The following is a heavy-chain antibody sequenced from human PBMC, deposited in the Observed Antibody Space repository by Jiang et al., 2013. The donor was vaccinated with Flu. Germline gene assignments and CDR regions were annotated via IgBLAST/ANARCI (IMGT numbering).Heavy chain of an antibody. D-gene: IGHD5-12*01. CDR1: GFTFSSYG. CDR2: ISYDGSNK. V-gene: IGHV3-33*05. Sequence: RLSCAASGFTFSSYGMHWVRQAPGKGLEWVAVISYDGSNKYYADSVKGRFTISRDNSKNTLYLQMNSLRAEDTAVYYCAVPPPMRGYDYDYFDYWGQGTLVTVS. CDR3: AVPPPMRGYDYDYFDY. J-gene: IGHJ4*02.